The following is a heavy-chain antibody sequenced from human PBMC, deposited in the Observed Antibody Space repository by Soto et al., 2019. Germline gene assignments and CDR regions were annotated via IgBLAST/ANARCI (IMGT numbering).Heavy chain of an antibody. Sequence: QVQLGQSGAEVKNPGSSVKVSCKASGGSLSSYSINWVRQAPGQGLEWVGRIIPVFGTTNIAQKFQGRLTITADESTRTAYMELSSLKSEDTAVYYCARGGTTVIYFDYWGQGTLVTVSS. CDR2: IIPVFGTT. D-gene: IGHD4-17*01. CDR3: ARGGTTVIYFDY. CDR1: GGSLSSYS. V-gene: IGHV1-69*18. J-gene: IGHJ4*02.